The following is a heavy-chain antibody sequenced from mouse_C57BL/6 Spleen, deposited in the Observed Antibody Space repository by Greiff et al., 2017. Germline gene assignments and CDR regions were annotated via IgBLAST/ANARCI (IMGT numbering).Heavy chain of an antibody. D-gene: IGHD1-2*01. CDR1: GYAFSSSW. J-gene: IGHJ3*01. CDR3: ARSLLRFQGFAY. CDR2: IYPGDGDT. Sequence: VKLMESGPELVKPGASVKISCKASGYAFSSSWMNWVKQRPGKGLEWIGRIYPGDGDTNYNGKFKGKATLTADKSSSTAYMQLSSLTSEDSAVYFCARSLLRFQGFAYWGQGTLVTVSA. V-gene: IGHV1-82*01.